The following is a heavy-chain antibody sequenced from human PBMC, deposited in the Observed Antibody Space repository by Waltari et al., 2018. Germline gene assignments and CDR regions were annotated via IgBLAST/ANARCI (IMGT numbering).Heavy chain of an antibody. D-gene: IGHD6-19*01. CDR1: GGSFSGYY. CDR3: ARGIRVAVARFDY. CDR2: INHSGST. V-gene: IGHV4-34*01. J-gene: IGHJ4*02. Sequence: QVQLQQWGAGLLKPSETLSLTCAVYGGSFSGYYWSWIRQPPGKGLEWIGEINHSGSTNYNPSLKSRVTISVDTSKNQFSLKLSSVTAADTAVHYCARGIRVAVARFDYWGQGTLVTVSS.